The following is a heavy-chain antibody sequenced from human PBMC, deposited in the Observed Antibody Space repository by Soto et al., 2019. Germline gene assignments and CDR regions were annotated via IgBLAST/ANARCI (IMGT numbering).Heavy chain of an antibody. J-gene: IGHJ5*02. CDR3: ARDYGDYFHWFDP. CDR1: GGTFSSYT. V-gene: IGHV1-69*08. D-gene: IGHD4-17*01. CDR2: IIPILGIA. Sequence: QVQLGQSGAEVKKPGSSVKVSCKASGGTFSSYTISWVRQAPGQGLEWMGRIIPILGIANYAQKFQGRVTITADKSTSTAYMELSSLRSEDTAVYYCARDYGDYFHWFDPWGQGTLVTVSS.